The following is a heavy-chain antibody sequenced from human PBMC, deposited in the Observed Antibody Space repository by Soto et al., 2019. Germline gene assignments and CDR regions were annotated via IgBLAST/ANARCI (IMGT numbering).Heavy chain of an antibody. CDR3: ARDLILGATPPYYFDY. CDR2: ISAYNGNT. CDR1: GYTFTSYG. V-gene: IGHV1-18*01. Sequence: QVQLVQSGAEVKKPGASVKVSCKASGYTFTSYGISWVRQAPGQGLEWMGWISAYNGNTNYAQKLQGRVTMTTDTSTSTAYKELRSLRADDTAVYYCARDLILGATPPYYFDYWGQGTLVTVSS. J-gene: IGHJ4*02. D-gene: IGHD1-26*01.